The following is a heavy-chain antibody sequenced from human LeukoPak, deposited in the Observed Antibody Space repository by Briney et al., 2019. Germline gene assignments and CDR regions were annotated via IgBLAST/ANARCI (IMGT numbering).Heavy chain of an antibody. J-gene: IGHJ6*02. Sequence: SETLSLTCTVSGGSISSYYWSWIRQPPGNGLEWIGYIYYSGSTNYNPSLKSRVTISVDTSKNQFSLKLSSVTAADTAVYYCARDRYYDFWSGYYPSSHYYGMDVWGQGTTVTVSS. CDR1: GGSISSYY. D-gene: IGHD3-3*01. V-gene: IGHV4-59*01. CDR3: ARDRYYDFWSGYYPSSHYYGMDV. CDR2: IYYSGST.